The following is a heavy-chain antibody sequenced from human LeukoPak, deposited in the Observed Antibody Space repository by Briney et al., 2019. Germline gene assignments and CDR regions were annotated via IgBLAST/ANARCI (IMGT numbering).Heavy chain of an antibody. CDR3: AEFSSGWYYYYMDV. Sequence: GGSLRLSCAASGFTFSDFAMSWVRQAPGKGLEWVSSISGSGGTTYYADSVKGRFTISRDNSKSMLYLQMNSLRADDTAEYYCAEFSSGWYYYYMDVWGKGTTVSVSS. D-gene: IGHD6-19*01. CDR1: GFTFSDFA. CDR2: ISGSGGTT. V-gene: IGHV3-23*01. J-gene: IGHJ6*03.